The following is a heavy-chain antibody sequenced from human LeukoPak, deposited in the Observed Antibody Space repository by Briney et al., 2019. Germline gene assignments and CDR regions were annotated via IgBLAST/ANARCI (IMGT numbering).Heavy chain of an antibody. CDR1: GYTFSSYG. CDR3: ARDPAFDI. Sequence: GASVKVSCTASGYTFSSYGISWVRQAPGQGLEWMGWISAYNGNTNYAQKLQGRVTITTDTSTSTAYMELRSLRSHDTAVYYCARDPAFDIWGQGTMVTVSS. CDR2: ISAYNGNT. V-gene: IGHV1-18*01. J-gene: IGHJ3*02.